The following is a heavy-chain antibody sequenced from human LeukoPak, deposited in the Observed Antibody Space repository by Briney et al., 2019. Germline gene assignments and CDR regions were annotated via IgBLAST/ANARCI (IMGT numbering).Heavy chain of an antibody. D-gene: IGHD5-18*01. V-gene: IGHV7-4-1*02. Sequence: ASVKVSCKASGYTSTSYAMNWVRQAPGQGLEWMGWINTNTGNPTYAQGYTGRFVFSLDTSVSTAYLQISSLKAEDTAVYYCARSWSDTAMVSTPLDYWGQGTLVTVSS. CDR2: INTNTGNP. J-gene: IGHJ4*02. CDR1: GYTSTSYA. CDR3: ARSWSDTAMVSTPLDY.